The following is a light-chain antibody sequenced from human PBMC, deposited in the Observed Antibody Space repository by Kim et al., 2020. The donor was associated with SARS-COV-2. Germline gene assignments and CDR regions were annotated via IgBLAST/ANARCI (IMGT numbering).Light chain of an antibody. CDR3: QAWDSSTSVV. J-gene: IGLJ2*01. CDR1: KLGDKY. CDR2: QDN. Sequence: VSPGQTASITFSGDKLGDKYACWYQQKPGQSPVLVIYQDNKRPSGIPERFSGSNSGNTATLIISGTQAMDEADYYCQAWDSSTSVVFGGGTQLTVL. V-gene: IGLV3-1*01.